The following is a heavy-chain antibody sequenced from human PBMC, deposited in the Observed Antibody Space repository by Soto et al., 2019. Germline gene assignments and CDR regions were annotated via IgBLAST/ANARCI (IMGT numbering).Heavy chain of an antibody. V-gene: IGHV3-33*01. CDR2: IWYDGSNK. J-gene: IGHJ5*02. D-gene: IGHD3-9*01. CDR3: ARAGLRYFDWLSRGDWFDP. Sequence: GSLRLSCAASGFTFSSYGMHWVRQAPGKGLEWVAVIWYDGSNKYYADSVKGRFTISRDNSKNTLYLQMNSLRAEDTAVYYCARAGLRYFDWLSRGDWFDPWGQGTLVIVSS. CDR1: GFTFSSYG.